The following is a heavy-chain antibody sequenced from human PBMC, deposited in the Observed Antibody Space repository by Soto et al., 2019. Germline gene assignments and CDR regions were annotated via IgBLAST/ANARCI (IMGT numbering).Heavy chain of an antibody. D-gene: IGHD2-15*01. CDR3: AKGSGSVRPYYFDY. J-gene: IGHJ4*02. CDR1: GFTFSSYV. Sequence: EVQLLESGGGLVQPGGSLRLPCAASGFTFSSYVMSWVRQAPGKGLEWVSAISGGSGGTYYADSVKGRFTISRDNSKSTLYLQMNSLTAEDTAVYYCAKGSGSVRPYYFDYWGQGPLVTVSS. V-gene: IGHV3-23*01. CDR2: ISGGSGGT.